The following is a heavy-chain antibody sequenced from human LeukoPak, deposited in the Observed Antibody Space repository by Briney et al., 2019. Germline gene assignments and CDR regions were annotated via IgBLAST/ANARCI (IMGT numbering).Heavy chain of an antibody. Sequence: GGSLRLSCAASGFTFSSYAMHWVRQAPGKGLEWVAVISYDGSNKYYADSVKGRFTISRDSSKNTLYLQMNSLRAEDTAVYYCARDRRGYSYGFSYYGMDVWGQGTTVTVSS. V-gene: IGHV3-30-3*01. CDR2: ISYDGSNK. D-gene: IGHD5-18*01. J-gene: IGHJ6*02. CDR3: ARDRRGYSYGFSYYGMDV. CDR1: GFTFSSYA.